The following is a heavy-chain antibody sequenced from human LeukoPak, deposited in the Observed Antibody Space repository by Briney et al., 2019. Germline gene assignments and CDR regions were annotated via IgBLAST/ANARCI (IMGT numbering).Heavy chain of an antibody. CDR1: GFTFSTYS. CDR3: AKSHGYSYGFDY. J-gene: IGHJ4*02. CDR2: ISSSSSYI. V-gene: IGHV3-21*01. D-gene: IGHD5-18*01. Sequence: GGSLRLSCAASGFTFSTYSMNWVRQAPGKGLEWVSSISSSSSYIYYTDSVKGRFTISRDNAKNSLYLQMNSLRAEDTAVYYCAKSHGYSYGFDYWGQGTLVTVSS.